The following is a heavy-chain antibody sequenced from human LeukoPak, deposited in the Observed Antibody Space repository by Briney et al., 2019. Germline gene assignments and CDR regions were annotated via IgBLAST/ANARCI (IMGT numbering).Heavy chain of an antibody. CDR1: GGSISSGGYY. J-gene: IGHJ4*02. CDR3: ARGYTRDSSSWYITPGYFDY. CDR2: IYYSGST. V-gene: IGHV4-31*03. Sequence: SQTLSLTCTVSGGSISSGGYYWSWIRQHPGTGLEWIGYIYYSGSTYYNPSLKSRVTISVDTSKNQFSLKLSSVTAADTAVYYCARGYTRDSSSWYITPGYFDYWGQGTLVTVSS. D-gene: IGHD6-13*01.